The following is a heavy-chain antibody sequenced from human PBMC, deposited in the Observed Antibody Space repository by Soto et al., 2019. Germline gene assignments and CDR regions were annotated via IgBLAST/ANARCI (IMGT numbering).Heavy chain of an antibody. J-gene: IGHJ4*02. V-gene: IGHV4-59*01. D-gene: IGHD6-6*01. CDR2: IYKSGDI. Sequence: PSETLSLTCTVSGASISNDYWSWVRQPPGKGLECIGYIYKSGDINYSPSLRSRVTMSLDMSKNQFSLKLTSVTAADTAVYYCARTARRFDYWGQGIRVTVSS. CDR1: GASISNDY. CDR3: ARTARRFDY.